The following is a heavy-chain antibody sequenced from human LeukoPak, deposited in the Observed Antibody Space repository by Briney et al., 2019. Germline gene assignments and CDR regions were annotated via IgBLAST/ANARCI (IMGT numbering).Heavy chain of an antibody. V-gene: IGHV1-69*05. CDR3: ASRRVVLLRPNYYYYYMDV. CDR1: GGTFSSYA. J-gene: IGHJ6*03. Sequence: SVKVSCKASGGTFSSYAISWVREAPGQGLEWMGGIIPIFGTANYAQKFQGRVTSTTDESTSTAYMELSSLRSEDTAVYYCASRRVVLLRPNYYYYYMDVWGKGTTVTVSS. CDR2: IIPIFGTA. D-gene: IGHD2/OR15-2a*01.